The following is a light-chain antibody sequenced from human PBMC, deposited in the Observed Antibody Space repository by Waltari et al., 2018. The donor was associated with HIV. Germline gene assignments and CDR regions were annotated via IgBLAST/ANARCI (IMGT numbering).Light chain of an antibody. J-gene: IGKJ4*01. CDR1: RSILYSSNNKNY. CDR3: QQYFSSPLT. V-gene: IGKV4-1*01. Sequence: DIVMNQSPASLTLSLGARANINCKSSRSILYSSNNKNYLAWYQQKPGQPPKLLIYWASTRESGVPDRFSGSGSGTNFTLTISGLQTEDLAVYYCQQYFSSPLTFGGGTRVEIK. CDR2: WAS.